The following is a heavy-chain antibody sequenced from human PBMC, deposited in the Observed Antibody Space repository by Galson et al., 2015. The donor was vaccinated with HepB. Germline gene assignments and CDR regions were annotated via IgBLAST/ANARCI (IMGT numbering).Heavy chain of an antibody. J-gene: IGHJ4*02. D-gene: IGHD3-10*01. CDR2: ISGYGGYS. V-gene: IGHV3-11*04. CDR1: GFTFTNAW. CDR3: ARERNRFGESNFDY. Sequence: SLGVAGAAYGFTFTNAWMIWAGQAPGEGLEGLSDISGYGGYSCYAASVTGRLIVSMDNAEESLYLQMNSLRAEDTAVYYCARERNRFGESNFDYWGQGTLVTVSS.